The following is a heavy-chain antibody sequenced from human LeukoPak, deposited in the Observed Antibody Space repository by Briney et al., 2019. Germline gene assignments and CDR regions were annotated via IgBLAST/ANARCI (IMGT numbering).Heavy chain of an antibody. CDR3: ARDSAGNDY. V-gene: IGHV3-7*01. CDR2: IEQDGSEK. Sequence: PGTSLRLSCAASGFTFSTYWMSWVRQAPGKGLEWVANIEQDGSEKYYVDSVKGRFTISRDNAKNSLYLQMNSLRAEDTAMYYCARDSAGNDYWGQGTLVTVSS. CDR1: GFTFSTYW. D-gene: IGHD6-13*01. J-gene: IGHJ4*02.